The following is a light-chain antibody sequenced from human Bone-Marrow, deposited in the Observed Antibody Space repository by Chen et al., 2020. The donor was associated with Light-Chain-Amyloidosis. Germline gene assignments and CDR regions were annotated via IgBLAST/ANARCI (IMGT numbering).Light chain of an antibody. Sequence: NFMLTQPHSVSESPGKPVIISCTRSSGSIATNYVQWYPQRPGSSATTVIYEDDQRPSGVPDRFSGSIDMSSNSASLAISRLKTEDEADYCCQSYQGSSQGVFGGGTKLTDL. CDR2: EDD. V-gene: IGLV6-57*01. J-gene: IGLJ3*02. CDR3: QSYQGSSQGV. CDR1: SGSIATNY.